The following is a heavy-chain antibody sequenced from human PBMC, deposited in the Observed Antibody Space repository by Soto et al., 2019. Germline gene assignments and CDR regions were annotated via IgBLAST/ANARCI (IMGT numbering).Heavy chain of an antibody. J-gene: IGHJ4*02. Sequence: QVQLVESGGGVVQPGRSLRLSCAASGFTFSSYAMHWVRQAPGKGLEWVAVISYDGSNKYYADSVKGRFTISRDNSKNTLYLQMNSLRAEDTAVYYCARDQELLWFGGPPDYWGQGTLVTVSS. CDR3: ARDQELLWFGGPPDY. V-gene: IGHV3-30-3*01. CDR1: GFTFSSYA. CDR2: ISYDGSNK. D-gene: IGHD3-10*01.